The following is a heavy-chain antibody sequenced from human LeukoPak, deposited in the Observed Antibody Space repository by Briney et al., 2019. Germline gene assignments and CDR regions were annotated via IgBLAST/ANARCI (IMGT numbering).Heavy chain of an antibody. Sequence: SETLSLTCAVSGYSISSGYYWGWIRQPPGKGLEWIGSIYHSGSTYYNPSLKSRVTISVDTSKNQFSLKLSSVTAADTAVYYCARAYYDFWSGRGAFDTWGQGTMVTVSS. CDR1: GYSISSGYY. J-gene: IGHJ3*02. V-gene: IGHV4-38-2*01. CDR2: IYHSGST. CDR3: ARAYYDFWSGRGAFDT. D-gene: IGHD3-3*01.